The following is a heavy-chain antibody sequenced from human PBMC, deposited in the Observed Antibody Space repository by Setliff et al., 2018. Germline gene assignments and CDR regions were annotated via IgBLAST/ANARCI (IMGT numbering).Heavy chain of an antibody. CDR1: GASISNYY. Sequence: SETLSLTCSVSGASISNYYWSWIRQPPGKGLEWIGYIYSSGSTIYNPSLKSRVAISRDTSTNQLSLELRSVTAADTAVYYCAREPTRTGGFYYLDVWGEGTTVTVSS. J-gene: IGHJ6*03. CDR2: IYSSGST. D-gene: IGHD2-2*01. V-gene: IGHV4-4*08. CDR3: AREPTRTGGFYYLDV.